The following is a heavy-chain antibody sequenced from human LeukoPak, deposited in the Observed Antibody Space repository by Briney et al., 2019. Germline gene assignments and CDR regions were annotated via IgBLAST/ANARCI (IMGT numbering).Heavy chain of an antibody. D-gene: IGHD6-19*01. Sequence: GGSLRLSCAASGFTFDDYTMHWVRQAPGKGLEWVSLISWDGGSTYYADSVKGRFTISRDNSKNSLYLQMNSLRTEDTALYYCAKDIEEVSIAVAGTGGFDYWGQGTLVTVSS. CDR1: GFTFDDYT. CDR2: ISWDGGST. CDR3: AKDIEEVSIAVAGTGGFDY. J-gene: IGHJ4*02. V-gene: IGHV3-43*01.